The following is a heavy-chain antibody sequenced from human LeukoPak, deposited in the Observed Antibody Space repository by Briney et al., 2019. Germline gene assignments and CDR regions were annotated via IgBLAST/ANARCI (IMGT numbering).Heavy chain of an antibody. CDR3: ARGYVGEI. CDR1: GFTFNNYW. Sequence: GGSLRLSCAASGFTFNNYWMNWVRQGPGKGLEWVASINQRGSEKYYVDSVKGRFTISRDNAKNSQYLQLNGLRAEDTAVYYCARGYVGEIWGQGTTVTVSS. J-gene: IGHJ3*02. D-gene: IGHD3-10*01. CDR2: INQRGSEK. V-gene: IGHV3-7*01.